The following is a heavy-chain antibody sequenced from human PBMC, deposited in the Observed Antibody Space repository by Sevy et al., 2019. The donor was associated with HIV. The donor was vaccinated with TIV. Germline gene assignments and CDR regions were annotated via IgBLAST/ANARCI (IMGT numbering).Heavy chain of an antibody. Sequence: SETLSLTCTVSGGSISSYYWSWIRQTAGKGLEWIGRIYTSGSTNYNPSLKSRVTMSVDTSKNQFSLKLSSVTAADTAVYYCAREANYYDSDYDAFDIWGQGTMVTVSS. J-gene: IGHJ3*02. V-gene: IGHV4-4*07. CDR1: GGSISSYY. D-gene: IGHD3-22*01. CDR3: AREANYYDSDYDAFDI. CDR2: IYTSGST.